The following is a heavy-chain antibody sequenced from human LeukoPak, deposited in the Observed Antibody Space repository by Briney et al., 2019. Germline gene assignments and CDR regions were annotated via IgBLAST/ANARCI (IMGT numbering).Heavy chain of an antibody. Sequence: GGSLRLSCAASGFTFSNYAMSWVRQAPGEGLEWVSTVSGDGGMTYYADSAKGRFTISRDNSKSTVFLQMNGPRAEDTAVYYCADIPTPDYWGQGTLVTVSS. J-gene: IGHJ4*02. D-gene: IGHD2-2*01. V-gene: IGHV3-23*01. CDR2: VSGDGGMT. CDR1: GFTFSNYA. CDR3: ADIPTPDY.